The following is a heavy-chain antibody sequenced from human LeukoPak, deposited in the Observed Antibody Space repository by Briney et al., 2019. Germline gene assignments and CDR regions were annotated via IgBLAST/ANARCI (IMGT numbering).Heavy chain of an antibody. J-gene: IGHJ6*03. V-gene: IGHV3-23*01. Sequence: GGSLRLSCAASGFTFSSYAMSWVPQTPGKGLEWVSAISGSGGSTDYADSVKGRFTISRDNSKNTLYLQMNSLRAEDTAVYYCAKGRLQLYYYYMDVWGKGTTVTVSS. CDR2: ISGSGGST. CDR1: GFTFSSYA. D-gene: IGHD1-1*01. CDR3: AKGRLQLYYYYMDV.